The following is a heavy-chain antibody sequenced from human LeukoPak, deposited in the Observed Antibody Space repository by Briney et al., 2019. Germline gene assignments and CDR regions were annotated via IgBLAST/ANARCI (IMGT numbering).Heavy chain of an antibody. CDR1: GYSISSGYY. D-gene: IGHD5-12*01. Sequence: SETLSLTCTVSGYSISSGYYWGWIRQPPGKGLEWIGSIYHSGSTYYNPSLKSRVTISVDTSKNQFSLKLSSVTAADTAVYYCARAGYYSGYDYYYYYYMDVSGKGTTVTVSS. J-gene: IGHJ6*03. V-gene: IGHV4-38-2*02. CDR3: ARAGYYSGYDYYYYYYMDV. CDR2: IYHSGST.